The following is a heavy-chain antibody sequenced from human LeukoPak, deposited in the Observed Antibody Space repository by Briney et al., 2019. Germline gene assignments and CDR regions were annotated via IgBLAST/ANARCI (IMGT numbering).Heavy chain of an antibody. D-gene: IGHD3-9*01. J-gene: IGHJ4*02. V-gene: IGHV3-48*03. Sequence: GGSLRLSCAASGFTFSSYEMNWVRQAPGKGLEWVSYIISSGSTIYYADSVKGRFTISRDNAKNSLYLQMNSLRAEDTAVYYCARDLGGYDILTGYYRVDYYFDYWGQGTLVTVSS. CDR2: IISSGSTI. CDR1: GFTFSSYE. CDR3: ARDLGGYDILTGYYRVDYYFDY.